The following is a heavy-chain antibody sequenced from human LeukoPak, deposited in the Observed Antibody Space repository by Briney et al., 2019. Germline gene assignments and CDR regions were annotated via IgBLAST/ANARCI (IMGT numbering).Heavy chain of an antibody. CDR2: ISPTGSTT. V-gene: IGHV3-74*01. CDR3: AKTIVGAAGADY. CDR1: GFSFSGHW. Sequence: GGSLRLSCIASGFSFSGHWMHWARQLPGKGLVWVSRISPTGSTTSYADSVKGRFTVSRDNAKNTLYLQVNNLRAEDTAVYYCAKTIVGAAGADYWGQGTLVTVSS. D-gene: IGHD1-26*01. J-gene: IGHJ4*02.